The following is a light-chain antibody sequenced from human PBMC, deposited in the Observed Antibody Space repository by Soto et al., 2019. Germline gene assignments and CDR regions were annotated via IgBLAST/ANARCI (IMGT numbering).Light chain of an antibody. J-gene: IGLJ3*02. CDR2: EVS. CDR1: SSDVGGYNY. V-gene: IGLV2-14*01. Sequence: QSALTQPASVSGSPGQSITISCTGTSSDVGGYNYVSWYQQHPGKPPKLMIFEVSNRPSGASNRFSGSKSGNTASLTISGLQAEDEADYYCSSFTSINTWVFGGGTKVTVL. CDR3: SSFTSINTWV.